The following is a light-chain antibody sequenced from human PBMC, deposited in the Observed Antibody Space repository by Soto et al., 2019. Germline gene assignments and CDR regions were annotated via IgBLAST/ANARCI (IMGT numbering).Light chain of an antibody. Sequence: EIVLTQSPGTLSLSPGERATLSCRASQSVTSTHLSWYQQKPGQAPRLLIYGTSSRATGIPDRFSGSGSGTDFTLTISRLEPEDFAVYYCQQYGNSPITFGQGTRLEI. CDR2: GTS. V-gene: IGKV3-20*01. CDR3: QQYGNSPIT. CDR1: QSVTSTH. J-gene: IGKJ5*01.